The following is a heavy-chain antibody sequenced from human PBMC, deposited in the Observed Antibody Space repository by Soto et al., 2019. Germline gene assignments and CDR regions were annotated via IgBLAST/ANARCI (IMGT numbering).Heavy chain of an antibody. CDR2: ISTYNGNT. CDR1: GYSFTSYG. J-gene: IGHJ1*01. CDR3: ARFFGAYFASYDYLQY. V-gene: IGHV1-18*01. D-gene: IGHD3-16*01. Sequence: VASVKVSCKASGYSFTSYGISWVRQAPGQGLEWMGWISTYNGNTNYAQRFQRRVTMTTDTSTSTAYMELRSLKSDDSAVYFCARFFGAYFASYDYLQYWGQGTLVTVSS.